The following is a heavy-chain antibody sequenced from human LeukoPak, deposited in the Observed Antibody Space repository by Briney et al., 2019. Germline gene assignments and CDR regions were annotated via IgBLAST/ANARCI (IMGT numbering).Heavy chain of an antibody. Sequence: PGRSLRLSCAAPGFIFSSYWMSWVRQAPGKGLEWVANIKQDGSEKYYVDSVKGRFTISRDNAKNSLYLQMNSLRAEDTAVYYCARDAPLYGSGSSHFDYWGQGTLVTVSS. CDR1: GFIFSSYW. D-gene: IGHD3-10*01. V-gene: IGHV3-7*01. CDR3: ARDAPLYGSGSSHFDY. CDR2: IKQDGSEK. J-gene: IGHJ4*02.